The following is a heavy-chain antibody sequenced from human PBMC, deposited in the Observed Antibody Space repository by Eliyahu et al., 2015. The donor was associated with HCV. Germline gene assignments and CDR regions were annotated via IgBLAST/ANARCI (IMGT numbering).Heavy chain of an antibody. CDR2: INHSGST. CDR3: ARGFIRSVVTLYYYYGMDV. CDR1: GGSFSGYY. V-gene: IGHV4-34*01. D-gene: IGHD4-23*01. Sequence: QVQLQQWGAGLLKPSETLSLTCAXYGGSFSGYYWSWIRQPPGKGLEWIGEINHSGSTNYNPSLKSRVTISVDTPKNQFSLKLSSVTAADTAVYYCARGFIRSVVTLYYYYGMDVWGQGTTVTVSS. J-gene: IGHJ6*02.